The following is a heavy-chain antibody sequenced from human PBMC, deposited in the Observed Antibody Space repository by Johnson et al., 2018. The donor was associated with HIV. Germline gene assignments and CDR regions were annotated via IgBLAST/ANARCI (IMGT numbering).Heavy chain of an antibody. CDR1: GFTVSSNY. D-gene: IGHD6-13*01. CDR2: IYSGGST. Sequence: VQLVESGGGLIQPGGSLRLSCAASGFTVSSNYMSWVRQAPGKGLEWVSVIYSGGSTYYADSVKGRFTISRDNSKNTLYLQMDSLRPDDTALYYCARGRKDLEAADGLDNDGFDMWGQGTLVTVSS. CDR3: ARGRKDLEAADGLDNDGFDM. V-gene: IGHV3-66*03. J-gene: IGHJ3*02.